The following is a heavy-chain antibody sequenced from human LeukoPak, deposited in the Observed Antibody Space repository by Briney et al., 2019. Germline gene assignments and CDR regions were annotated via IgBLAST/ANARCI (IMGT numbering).Heavy chain of an antibody. V-gene: IGHV1-18*01. D-gene: IGHD6-13*01. J-gene: IGHJ4*02. CDR2: ISAYNGNT. CDR3: ARAEGQQLPGNFDY. Sequence: ASEKVSCKASGYTFTSYGISWVRQAPGQGLEWMGWISAYNGNTNYAQKLQGRVTMTTDTSTSTAYMELRSLRSDDTAVYYCARAEGQQLPGNFDYWGQGTLVTVSS. CDR1: GYTFTSYG.